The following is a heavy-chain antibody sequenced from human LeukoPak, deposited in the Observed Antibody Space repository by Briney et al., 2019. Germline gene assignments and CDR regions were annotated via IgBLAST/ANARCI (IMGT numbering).Heavy chain of an antibody. CDR3: ARLTRQYCSSTSCYVLGAFDI. CDR1: GYTFTDYY. V-gene: IGHV1-2*02. J-gene: IGHJ3*02. CDR2: INPNSGHT. D-gene: IGHD2-2*01. Sequence: VASVKVSCKASGYTFTDYYIHWVRQAPGQGLEWMAWINPNSGHTKYAQKFQGRVTMTRDTSISTAYMELSRLRSDDTAVYYCARLTRQYCSSTSCYVLGAFDIWGQGTMVTISS.